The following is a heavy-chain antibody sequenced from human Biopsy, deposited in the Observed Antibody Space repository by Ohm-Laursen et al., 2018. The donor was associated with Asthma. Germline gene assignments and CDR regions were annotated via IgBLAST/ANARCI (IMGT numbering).Heavy chain of an antibody. D-gene: IGHD1-1*01. CDR3: VRDGTDDAFDI. CDR2: ISKDASTQ. J-gene: IGHJ3*02. V-gene: IGHV3-30*01. Sequence: SLRLSYTASGFSFSNFAIHWVRQAPGKGPEWVGVISKDASTQDYADSVKGRFTMARDNSKNTLDLQMNSLREEDTAVYYCVRDGTDDAFDIWGQGTVVSVSS. CDR1: GFSFSNFA.